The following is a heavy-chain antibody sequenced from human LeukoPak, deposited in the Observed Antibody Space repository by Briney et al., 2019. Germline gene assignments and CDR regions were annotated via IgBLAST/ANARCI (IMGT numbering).Heavy chain of an antibody. D-gene: IGHD5-24*01. V-gene: IGHV1-69*05. CDR3: AISERLEMATVGGGNWFDP. CDR1: GGTFSSYA. CDR2: IIPIFGTA. J-gene: IGHJ5*02. Sequence: ASVKVSCKASGGTFSSYAISWVRQAPGQGLEWMGGIIPIFGTANYAQKFQGRVTITTDESTSPAYMQLTTLRSEDTAVYYCAISERLEMATVGGGNWFDPWGQGTLVTVSS.